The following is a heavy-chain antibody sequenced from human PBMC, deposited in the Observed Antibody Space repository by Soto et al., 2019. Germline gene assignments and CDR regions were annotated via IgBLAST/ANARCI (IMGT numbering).Heavy chain of an antibody. D-gene: IGHD3-16*02. CDR2: ISESSDTI. CDR3: ARDKMGELSIADY. J-gene: IGHJ4*02. CDR1: GFTFSDYS. V-gene: IGHV3-48*01. Sequence: EVQLVESGGGLVQPGGSLRRSCTASGFTFSDYSMDWVRQTPGKGLERLSYISESSDTIYYADSVKGRFTISIDNAQISLFLQMSSLRGEDPAVYYCARDKMGELSIADYWGQGTPVTVSS.